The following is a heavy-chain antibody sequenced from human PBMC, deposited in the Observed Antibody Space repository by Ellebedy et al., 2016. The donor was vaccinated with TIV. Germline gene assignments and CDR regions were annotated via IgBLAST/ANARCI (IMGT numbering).Heavy chain of an antibody. J-gene: IGHJ4*02. CDR1: GFTFSSYA. CDR3: ARSPYTGYSDLGFDY. Sequence: GESLKISCVASGFTFSSYAMSWVRQAPGKGLEWVANIKQDGSETYYVDSVKGRFTISRDNAKNSLYLQMNSLRADDTAVYYCARSPYTGYSDLGFDYWGQGSLVTVSS. CDR2: IKQDGSET. D-gene: IGHD2-2*02. V-gene: IGHV3-7*01.